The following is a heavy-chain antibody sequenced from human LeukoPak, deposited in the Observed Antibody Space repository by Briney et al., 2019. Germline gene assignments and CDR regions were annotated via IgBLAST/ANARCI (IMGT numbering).Heavy chain of an antibody. D-gene: IGHD5-12*01. CDR2: MFHSGST. CDR1: GYSISSGYY. CDR3: ARSLSRGYSGFRVSPFDY. J-gene: IGHJ4*02. Sequence: SETLSLTCAVSGYSISSGYYWGWIRQPPGKGREWIGSMFHSGSTYYNPSLKSRVTISVDKSKNHFSLKLSSVTAADTAVYYCARSLSRGYSGFRVSPFDYWGQGTLVTVSS. V-gene: IGHV4-38-2*01.